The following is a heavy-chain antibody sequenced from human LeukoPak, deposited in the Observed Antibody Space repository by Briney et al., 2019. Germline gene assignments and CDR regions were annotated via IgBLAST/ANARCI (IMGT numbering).Heavy chain of an antibody. CDR3: AKSGYNRFDY. Sequence: GGSLRLSCGASGFTFSNYGMLWVRQAPGKGLEWVAFIRYDGNNKLYADSMKGRFTISRDNSKNTLYLHINSLRAEDTAVYYCAKSGYNRFDYWGQGTLVTVSS. J-gene: IGHJ4*02. CDR1: GFTFSNYG. CDR2: IRYDGNNK. V-gene: IGHV3-30*02. D-gene: IGHD5-24*01.